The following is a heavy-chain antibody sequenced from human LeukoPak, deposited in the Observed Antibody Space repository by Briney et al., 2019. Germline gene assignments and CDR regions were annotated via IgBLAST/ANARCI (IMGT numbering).Heavy chain of an antibody. V-gene: IGHV4-4*08. D-gene: IGHD4/OR15-4a*01. CDR2: IYTGGST. CDR3: ARGPLLGDDYDPPFRY. Sequence: DPSETLSLTCTVSGGSISSYYWSWIRQPPGKGLEWIGRIYTGGSTNYNPSFKSRVTISIDKSKNQFSLKLTSVTAADSAVYYCARGPLLGDDYDPPFRYWGQGTLVTVSS. J-gene: IGHJ4*02. CDR1: GGSISSYY.